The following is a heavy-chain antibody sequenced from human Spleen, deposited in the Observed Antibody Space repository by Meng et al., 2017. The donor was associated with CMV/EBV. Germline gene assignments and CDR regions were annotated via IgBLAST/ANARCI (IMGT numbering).Heavy chain of an antibody. CDR3: ARAGLWGDFDY. CDR1: GFTFSSYM. CDR2: ISSETTYI. D-gene: IGHD1-26*01. Sequence: GESLKISCAAYGFTFSSYMMNWVRQARGRGLEWVSSISSETTYIYYADSVKGRFTISRDNAKNSLYLQMNSLRAEDTAVYYCARAGLWGDFDYWGQGTLVTVSS. J-gene: IGHJ4*02. V-gene: IGHV3-21*01.